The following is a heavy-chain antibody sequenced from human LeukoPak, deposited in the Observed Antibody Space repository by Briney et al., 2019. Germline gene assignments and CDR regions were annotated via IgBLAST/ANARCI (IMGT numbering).Heavy chain of an antibody. Sequence: PGGSLRLSCAASGFTFSSYGMHWVRQAPGKGLEGVAVISYDGSNKYYADSVKGRFTISRDNSKNTLYLQMNSLRAEDTAVYYCAKDLNSGCSGGSCYSVVFYYYYGMDVWGQGTTVTVSS. J-gene: IGHJ6*02. CDR2: ISYDGSNK. V-gene: IGHV3-30*18. CDR1: GFTFSSYG. D-gene: IGHD2-15*01. CDR3: AKDLNSGCSGGSCYSVVFYYYYGMDV.